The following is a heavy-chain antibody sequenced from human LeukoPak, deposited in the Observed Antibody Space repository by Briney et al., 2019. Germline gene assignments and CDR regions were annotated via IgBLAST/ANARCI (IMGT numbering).Heavy chain of an antibody. J-gene: IGHJ6*03. CDR3: ARVGAEWLPMGYYYYYMDV. CDR2: IRYDGSNK. D-gene: IGHD3-3*01. CDR1: GFTFSSYG. V-gene: IGHV3-30*02. Sequence: PGGSLRLSCAASGFTFSSYGMHWVRQAPGKGLEWVAFIRYDGSNKYYADSVKGRFTISRDNSKNTLYLQMNSLRAEDTAVYYCARVGAEWLPMGYYYYYMDVWGKGTTVTVSS.